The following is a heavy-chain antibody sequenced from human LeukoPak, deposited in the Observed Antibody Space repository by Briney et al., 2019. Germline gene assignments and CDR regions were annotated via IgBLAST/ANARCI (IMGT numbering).Heavy chain of an antibody. Sequence: GGSLRLSCAASGFTFSSYAMSWVRQAPGKGLEWVSGISGSGDSTYYADSVKGRFTISRDNSKITLYLQMNSLRAEDTAVYYCAKAASSSWYDDAFDIWGQGTMVSVSS. D-gene: IGHD6-13*01. V-gene: IGHV3-23*01. J-gene: IGHJ3*02. CDR2: ISGSGDST. CDR1: GFTFSSYA. CDR3: AKAASSSWYDDAFDI.